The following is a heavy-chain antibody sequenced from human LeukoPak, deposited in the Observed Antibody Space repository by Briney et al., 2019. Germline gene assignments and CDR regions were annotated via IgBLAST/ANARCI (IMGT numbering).Heavy chain of an antibody. Sequence: GGSLRLSCAASGFTFSSYSMNWVRQAPGKGLEWVSSISSSSSYIYYADSVKGRFTISRDNAKNSLYLQMNSLRAEDTAVYYCARDRVLLWFGELKGGSYYYGMDVWGQGTTVTVSS. D-gene: IGHD3-10*01. J-gene: IGHJ6*02. CDR1: GFTFSSYS. CDR2: ISSSSSYI. CDR3: ARDRVLLWFGELKGGSYYYGMDV. V-gene: IGHV3-21*01.